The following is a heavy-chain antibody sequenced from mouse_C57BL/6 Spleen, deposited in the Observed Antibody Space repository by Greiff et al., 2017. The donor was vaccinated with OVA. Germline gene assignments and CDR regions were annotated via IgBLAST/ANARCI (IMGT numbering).Heavy chain of an antibody. Sequence: QVQLQQSGAELVRPGTSVKVSCKASGYAFTNYLIEWVKQRPGQGLEWIGVINPGSGGTNYNEKFKGKATLTADKSSSTAYMQLSSLTSEDSAVYFCARVTGSYAMDYWGQGTSVTVSS. V-gene: IGHV1-54*01. J-gene: IGHJ4*01. CDR3: ARVTGSYAMDY. D-gene: IGHD2-13*01. CDR1: GYAFTNYL. CDR2: INPGSGGT.